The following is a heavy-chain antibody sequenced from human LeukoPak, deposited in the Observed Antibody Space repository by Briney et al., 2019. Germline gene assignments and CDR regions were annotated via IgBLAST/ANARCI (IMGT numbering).Heavy chain of an antibody. J-gene: IGHJ4*02. CDR3: ARTPYGANSCADY. D-gene: IGHD4-23*01. CDR2: IDYSGST. Sequence: SETLSLTCTVSGGSISSYYWSWIRQPPGKGLEWIGYIDYSGSTNYNPSLKRRVTISVDTSKNQFSLKLSSVTAADTAVYFCARTPYGANSCADYWGQGSLVTVSS. V-gene: IGHV4-59*01. CDR1: GGSISSYY.